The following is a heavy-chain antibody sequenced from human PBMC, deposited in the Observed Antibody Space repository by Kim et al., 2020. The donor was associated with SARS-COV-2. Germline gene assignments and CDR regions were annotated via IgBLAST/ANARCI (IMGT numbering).Heavy chain of an antibody. CDR1: KFTFSDYA. V-gene: IGHV3-23*01. CDR3: AKEGTNENSYDDKATRGAFDI. J-gene: IGHJ3*02. Sequence: GGSLRLSCAASKFTFSDYAMSWVRQASGKGLEWVSAIIASGDNTYYADSVKGRFTISRDNSKNTLYLQMNSLRADDTAVYYCAKEGTNENSYDDKATRGAFDIWGQGTMVTVSA. CDR2: IIASGDNT. D-gene: IGHD3-22*01.